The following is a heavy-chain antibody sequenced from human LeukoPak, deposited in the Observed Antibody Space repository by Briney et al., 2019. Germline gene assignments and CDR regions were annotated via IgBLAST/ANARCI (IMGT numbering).Heavy chain of an antibody. Sequence: SVKVFCKASGGTFSSYAISWERQAPGQGLEWMGGIIPIFGTANYAQKFQGRVTITADESTSTAYMELSSLRSEDTAVYYCARADLGYSYGYNYWGQGTLVTVSS. V-gene: IGHV1-69*01. D-gene: IGHD5-18*01. CDR3: ARADLGYSYGYNY. CDR1: GGTFSSYA. CDR2: IIPIFGTA. J-gene: IGHJ4*02.